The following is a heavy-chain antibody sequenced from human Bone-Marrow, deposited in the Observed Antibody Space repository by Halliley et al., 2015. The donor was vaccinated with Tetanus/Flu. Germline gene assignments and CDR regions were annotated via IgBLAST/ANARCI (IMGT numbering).Heavy chain of an antibody. Sequence: WVSYISSSSSYIYNADSVKGRPTISRDNAKNLRYLHMNSLRAEDTAVYYCARDQGVVGTGFDYWGQGTLVTVSS. D-gene: IGHD6-19*01. CDR2: ISSSSSYI. V-gene: IGHV3-21*01. J-gene: IGHJ4*02. CDR3: ARDQGVVGTGFDY.